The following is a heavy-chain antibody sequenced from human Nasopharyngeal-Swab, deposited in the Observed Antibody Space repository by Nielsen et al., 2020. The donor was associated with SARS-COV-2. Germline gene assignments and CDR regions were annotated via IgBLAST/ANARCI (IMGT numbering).Heavy chain of an antibody. CDR1: GGSINSLY. V-gene: IGHV4-59*01. CDR2: IYYTGDT. J-gene: IGHJ6*02. CDR3: AIMKVGSTLVGMDV. D-gene: IGHD5/OR15-5a*01. Sequence: SETLSLTCTVSGGSINSLYWNWIRQPPGKELEWIGYIYYTGDTNYNPSLKSRVTISADTSKNQFSLKLKSVTAADTAVYYCAIMKVGSTLVGMDVWGQGGTVTVS.